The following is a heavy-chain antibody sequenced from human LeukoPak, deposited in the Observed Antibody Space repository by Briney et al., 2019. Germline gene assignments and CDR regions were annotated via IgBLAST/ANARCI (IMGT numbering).Heavy chain of an antibody. CDR2: ISSSSSII. CDR1: GFIFSSYG. V-gene: IGHV3-48*04. J-gene: IGHJ3*02. CDR3: ARDSWYSGSYYTPDGAFDI. D-gene: IGHD1-26*01. Sequence: GGSLRLSCAGSGFIFSSYGMNWVRQAPGKGLEWVSYISSSSSIIYYADSVKGRFTISRDNAKNSLDLQMNSLRAEDTAMYYCARDSWYSGSYYTPDGAFDIWGQGTKVTVSS.